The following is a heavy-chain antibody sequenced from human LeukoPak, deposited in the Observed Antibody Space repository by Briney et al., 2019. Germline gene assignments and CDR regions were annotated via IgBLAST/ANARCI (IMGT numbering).Heavy chain of an antibody. CDR3: ARGIAVAGTWGYYFDY. J-gene: IGHJ4*02. Sequence: GGSLRLSCAASGFTFSSYGMHWVRQAPGKGLEWVAVIWYDGSNKYYADSVKGRFTISRDNSKNTLYLQMNSLRAEDTAVYYCARGIAVAGTWGYYFDYWGQGILVTVSS. CDR2: IWYDGSNK. D-gene: IGHD6-19*01. CDR1: GFTFSSYG. V-gene: IGHV3-33*01.